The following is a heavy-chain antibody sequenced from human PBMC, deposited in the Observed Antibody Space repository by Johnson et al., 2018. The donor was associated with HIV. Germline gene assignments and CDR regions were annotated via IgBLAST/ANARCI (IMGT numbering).Heavy chain of an antibody. CDR3: AKDLGTGDDAFDI. CDR1: GFTFSS. J-gene: IGHJ3*02. CDR2: ISHDGSHK. Sequence: QVLLVESGGGVVQPGRSLRLSCAASGFTFSSMHWDRQAPGKGLEWVAVISHDGSHKYYADSVKGRFSLSRDNSKNTLYLQMNSLRAEDTAVYYCAKDLGTGDDAFDIWGQGTMVTVSS. D-gene: IGHD7-27*01. V-gene: IGHV3-30*18.